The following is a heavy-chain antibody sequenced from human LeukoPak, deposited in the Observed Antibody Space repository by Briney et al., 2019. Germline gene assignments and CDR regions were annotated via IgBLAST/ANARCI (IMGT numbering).Heavy chain of an antibody. CDR2: IYYSGST. Sequence: PSETLSLTCTVSGGSISSYYWSWIRQPPGNGLEWIGYIYYSGSTNYNPSLKSRVTISVDTSKNQFSLKLSSVTAADTAVYYCARAQYYYDSSGFRFPNAFDIWGQGTMVTVSS. J-gene: IGHJ3*02. CDR1: GGSISSYY. D-gene: IGHD3-22*01. CDR3: ARAQYYYDSSGFRFPNAFDI. V-gene: IGHV4-59*01.